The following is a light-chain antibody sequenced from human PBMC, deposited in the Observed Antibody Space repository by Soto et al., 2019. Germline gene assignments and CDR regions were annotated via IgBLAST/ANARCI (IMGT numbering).Light chain of an antibody. CDR3: QQRSNWPTWT. V-gene: IGKV3-11*01. J-gene: IGKJ1*01. CDR2: EAS. Sequence: EIVLTQSPDTLSLSPGERATLSCRASQSVNRYLAWYHQKPGQAPRLLIYEASKRATGIPARFSGSGSGTDFTLTISSLEPEDFAVYYCQQRSNWPTWTFGQGTKVEIK. CDR1: QSVNRY.